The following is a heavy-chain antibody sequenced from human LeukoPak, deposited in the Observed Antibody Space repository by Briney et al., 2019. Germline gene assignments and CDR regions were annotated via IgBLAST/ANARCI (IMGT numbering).Heavy chain of an antibody. V-gene: IGHV3-33*01. CDR1: GVTFSSYG. Sequence: PGRSLRLSCAASGVTFSSYGMHWVRQAPGKGLEGVAVIWYDGSNKYYADSVKGRFTISRDNSKNTLYLQMNSLRAEDTAVYYCARDPHDYGMDVWGQGTTVTVSS. J-gene: IGHJ6*02. CDR2: IWYDGSNK. CDR3: ARDPHDYGMDV.